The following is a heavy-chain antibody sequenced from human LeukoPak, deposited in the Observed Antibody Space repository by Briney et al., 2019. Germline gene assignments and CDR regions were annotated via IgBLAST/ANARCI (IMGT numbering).Heavy chain of an antibody. CDR3: ARVSCSGGSCY. CDR1: GGTFSSYA. Sequence: ASVKVSCKASGGTFSSYAISWVRQAPGQGLEWMGRIIPILSIANYAQKFQGRVTITADKSTSTAYMELSSLRSEDTAVYYCARVSCSGGSCYWGQGTLVTVSS. V-gene: IGHV1-69*04. J-gene: IGHJ4*02. D-gene: IGHD2-15*01. CDR2: IIPILSIA.